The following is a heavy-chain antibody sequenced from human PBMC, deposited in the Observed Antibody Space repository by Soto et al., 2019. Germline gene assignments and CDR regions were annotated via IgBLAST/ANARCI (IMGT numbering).Heavy chain of an antibody. D-gene: IGHD6-19*01. CDR3: ASAPSIAVAGKET. V-gene: IGHV1-18*01. CDR1: GDTVTKYG. CDR2: ISFYNGHT. J-gene: IGHJ4*02. Sequence: QVQLVQSGGEVKKPGASVKVSCKASGDTVTKYGISWVRQAPGQGLEWLGWISFYNGHTNYALKFQDRITFTTDTSPSTASMELRSLTSDDTAVYYCASAPSIAVAGKETWGQGTLVTVSS.